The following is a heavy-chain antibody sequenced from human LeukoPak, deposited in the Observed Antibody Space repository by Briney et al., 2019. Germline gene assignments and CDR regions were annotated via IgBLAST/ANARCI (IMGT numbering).Heavy chain of an antibody. V-gene: IGHV3-43*01. CDR1: GFTFDDFS. CDR3: AKDSFVGTTNYLDY. J-gene: IGHJ4*02. CDR2: ICWDGGLL. D-gene: IGHD1-26*01. Sequence: GGSLRLSCAASGFTFDDFSMHWVRQAPGKGLEWVSLICWDGGLLHYVDSVTGRFTITRDNRKISLYVELNNLTRDDTALYYCAKDSFVGTTNYLDYWGQGTLVTVSS.